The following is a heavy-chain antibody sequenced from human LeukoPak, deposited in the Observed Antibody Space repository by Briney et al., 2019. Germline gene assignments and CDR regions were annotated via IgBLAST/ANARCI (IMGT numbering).Heavy chain of an antibody. CDR1: GGSTSSSNYY. V-gene: IGHV4-39*01. Sequence: PSETLSLTCTVSGGSTSSSNYYWGWIRQPPGKGLEWIGGIHYSGNTYYNPSLKSRVTISVDTSKNQSSLKLSSVTAADTAVYYCARLGAGPTYYDFWSGYSSFYFDYWGQGTLVTVSS. CDR3: ARLGAGPTYYDFWSGYSSFYFDY. CDR2: IHYSGNT. D-gene: IGHD3-3*01. J-gene: IGHJ4*02.